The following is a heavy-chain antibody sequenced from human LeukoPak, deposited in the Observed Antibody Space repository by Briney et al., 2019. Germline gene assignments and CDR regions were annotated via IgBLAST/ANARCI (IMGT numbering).Heavy chain of an antibody. Sequence: GASVKVSCKASGYIFTSYDINWVRQATGQGLEWMGWMNPNSGNTGYAQKFQGRVTMTRNTSISTAYMELSSLRSEDTAVYYCARWRGAQSEFDSWGQGTLVTVSS. J-gene: IGHJ4*02. CDR1: GYIFTSYD. CDR2: MNPNSGNT. CDR3: ARWRGAQSEFDS. D-gene: IGHD3-3*01. V-gene: IGHV1-8*01.